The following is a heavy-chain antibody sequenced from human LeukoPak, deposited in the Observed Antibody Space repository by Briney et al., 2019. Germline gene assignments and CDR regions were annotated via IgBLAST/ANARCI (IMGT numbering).Heavy chain of an antibody. D-gene: IGHD3-3*01. CDR2: MNPNSGNT. V-gene: IGHV1-8*01. CDR1: GYTFTSYD. J-gene: IGHJ6*02. Sequence: SVKVSCKASGYTFTSYDINWVRQATGQGLEWMGWMNPNSGNTGYAQKFQGRVTMTRNTSISTAYMELSSLRSEDTAVYYCARATYYDFWSGYYAVYYYYGMDVWGQGTTVTVSS. CDR3: ARATYYDFWSGYYAVYYYYGMDV.